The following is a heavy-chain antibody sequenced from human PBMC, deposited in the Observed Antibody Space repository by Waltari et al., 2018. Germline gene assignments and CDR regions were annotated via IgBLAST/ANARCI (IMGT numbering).Heavy chain of an antibody. J-gene: IGHJ6*03. Sequence: QVQLVQSGAEVKKSGSSVKVSCKASGGSFSFSAISWVGKAPGPGLEWMGGFIPMFGTTKYAQRFQGRVTITADESTSTAFMELNSLTSEDTAVYYCARGTVYYYDSGSRYYMDVWGNGTTVTVSS. V-gene: IGHV1-69*12. CDR3: ARGTVYYYDSGSRYYMDV. D-gene: IGHD3-10*01. CDR1: GGSFSFSA. CDR2: FIPMFGTT.